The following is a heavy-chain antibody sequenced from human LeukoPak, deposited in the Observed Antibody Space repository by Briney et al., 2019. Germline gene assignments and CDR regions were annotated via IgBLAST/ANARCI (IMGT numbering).Heavy chain of an antibody. CDR3: ARGNYYDSSGYGAY. J-gene: IGHJ4*02. V-gene: IGHV3-30-3*01. Sequence: GRSLRLSCAASGFTFSGYAMHWVRQAPGKGLEWVAVISYDGSNKYYADSVKGRFTISRDNSKNTLYLQMNSLRAEDTAVYYCARGNYYDSSGYGAYWGQGTLVTVSS. CDR2: ISYDGSNK. CDR1: GFTFSGYA. D-gene: IGHD3-22*01.